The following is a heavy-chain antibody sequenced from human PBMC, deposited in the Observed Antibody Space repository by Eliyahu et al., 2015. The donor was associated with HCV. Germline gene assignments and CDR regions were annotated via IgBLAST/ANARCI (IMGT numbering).Heavy chain of an antibody. CDR1: GXKLSDXY. J-gene: IGHJ6*02. CDR2: TRNKANSDTT. D-gene: IGHD3-22*01. CDR3: TRESFYHDASGYYSDYQYGLDV. V-gene: IGHV3-72*01. Sequence: EVQLVESGGGLVQPGGSRRLXCAASGXKLSDXYMDWXXQAPGKGLEWXGRTRNKANSDTTEYAASVKGRFTIXRDDSKNSLWLQMNSLKTEDTAVYYCTRESFYHDASGYYSDYQYGLDVWGQGTTVTVSS.